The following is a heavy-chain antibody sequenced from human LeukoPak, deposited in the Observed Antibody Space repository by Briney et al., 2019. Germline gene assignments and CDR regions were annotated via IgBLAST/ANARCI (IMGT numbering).Heavy chain of an antibody. V-gene: IGHV4-34*01. CDR3: ARAYSSSWYWNWFDP. CDR2: IYPTGST. D-gene: IGHD6-13*01. CDR1: GGSFSGYY. J-gene: IGHJ5*02. Sequence: PSETLSLTCAVYGGSFSGYYWSWISQPPGKGLEWIGNIYPTGSTYYNPSLKSRVTISVDTSKNQFSLKVSSVSAADTAVYYCARAYSSSWYWNWFDPWGQGTLVTVSS.